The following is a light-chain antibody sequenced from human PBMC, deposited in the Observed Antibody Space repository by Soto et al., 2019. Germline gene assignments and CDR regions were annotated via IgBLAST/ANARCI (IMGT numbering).Light chain of an antibody. CDR2: GAS. Sequence: EIVLKQSPGTLSLSPGERATLSCRASQSVSSSYLAWYQQKPGQAPRLLIYGASSRATGIPDRFSGSGSGTDFTLTISRLEPEDFAVYYCQQYGSSPGTFGQGTKVDNK. CDR3: QQYGSSPGT. V-gene: IGKV3-20*01. J-gene: IGKJ1*01. CDR1: QSVSSSY.